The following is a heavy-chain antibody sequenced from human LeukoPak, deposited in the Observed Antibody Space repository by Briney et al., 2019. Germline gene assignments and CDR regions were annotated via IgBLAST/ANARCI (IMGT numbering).Heavy chain of an antibody. CDR2: IYYSGST. D-gene: IGHD5-24*01. CDR3: AGHVDGYNSIDY. V-gene: IGHV4-39*01. CDR1: GGSISSSSYY. Sequence: SETLSLTCTVSGGSISSSSYYWGWIRQPPGKGLEWIGSIYYSGSTYYNPSLKSRVTISVDTSKNQFSLKLSSVTAADTAVYYCAGHVDGYNSIDYWGQGTLVTVSS. J-gene: IGHJ4*02.